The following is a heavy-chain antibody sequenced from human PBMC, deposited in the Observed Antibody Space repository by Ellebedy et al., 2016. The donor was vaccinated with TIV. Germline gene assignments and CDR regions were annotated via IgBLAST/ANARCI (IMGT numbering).Heavy chain of an antibody. Sequence: GESLKISCAASGFTFSNYWMHWVRQAPGKGLVWVSRIKNDGSDTNYGDSVKGRFSISRDNAKNTLYLQMNSLRAEDTAVYYCARGRPHYGSGSLFDPWGQGTLVTVSS. CDR1: GFTFSNYW. D-gene: IGHD3-10*01. CDR2: IKNDGSDT. V-gene: IGHV3-74*01. J-gene: IGHJ5*02. CDR3: ARGRPHYGSGSLFDP.